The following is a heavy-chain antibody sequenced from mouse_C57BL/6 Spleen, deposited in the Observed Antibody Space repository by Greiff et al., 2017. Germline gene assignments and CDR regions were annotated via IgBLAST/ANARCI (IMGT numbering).Heavy chain of an antibody. J-gene: IGHJ3*01. D-gene: IGHD2-4*01. CDR2: ISGGGGNT. CDR1: GFTFSSYT. V-gene: IGHV5-9*01. CDR3: ARHEREDYDDDAFAY. Sequence: DVKLQESGGGLVKPGGSLKLSCAASGFTFSSYTMSWVRQTPEKRLEWVATISGGGGNTYYPDSVKGRFTISRDNAKNTLYLQMSSLRSEDTALYYCARHEREDYDDDAFAYWGQGTLVTVSA.